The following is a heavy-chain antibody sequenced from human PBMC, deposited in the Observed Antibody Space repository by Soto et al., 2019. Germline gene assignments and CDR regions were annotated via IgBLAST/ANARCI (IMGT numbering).Heavy chain of an antibody. V-gene: IGHV1-3*01. Sequence: QVQLAQSGAEVKKPGASVKVSCKASGYTFTSYAMHWVRQAPGQRLAWMGWINAGNGNTKYSQKFQGRVTITRDTSASTAYMELSSLRSEDTAVYYCARSIDGYCSSTSCPLSRWGQGTLVTVCS. CDR1: GYTFTSYA. CDR3: ARSIDGYCSSTSCPLSR. J-gene: IGHJ4*02. CDR2: INAGNGNT. D-gene: IGHD2-2*03.